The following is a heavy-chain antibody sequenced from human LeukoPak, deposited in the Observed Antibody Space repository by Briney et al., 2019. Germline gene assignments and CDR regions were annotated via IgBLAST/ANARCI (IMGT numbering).Heavy chain of an antibody. CDR1: GGPISSSSYY. D-gene: IGHD3-10*01. CDR3: ARRGYYGSGSYYSGGMDV. CDR2: IYYSGST. V-gene: IGHV4-39*01. J-gene: IGHJ6*02. Sequence: SETLSLTCTVSGGPISSSSYYWGWIRQPPGKGLEWIGSIYYSGSTYYNPSLKSRVTISVDTSKNQFSLKLSSVTAADTAVYYCARRGYYGSGSYYSGGMDVWGQGTTVTVSS.